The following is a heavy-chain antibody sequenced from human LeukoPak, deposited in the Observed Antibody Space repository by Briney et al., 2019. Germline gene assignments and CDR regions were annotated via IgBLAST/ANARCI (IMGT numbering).Heavy chain of an antibody. V-gene: IGHV3-21*01. CDR1: GFTFSSYG. D-gene: IGHD1-1*01. J-gene: IGHJ4*02. CDR2: ISGSGGST. CDR3: ARDLDGFDY. Sequence: GRSLRLSCAASGFTFSSYGMHWVRQAPGKGLEWVSAISGSGGSTYDADSVKGRFTISRDNAKNSLYLQMNSLRAEDTAVYYCARDLDGFDYWGQGTLVTVSS.